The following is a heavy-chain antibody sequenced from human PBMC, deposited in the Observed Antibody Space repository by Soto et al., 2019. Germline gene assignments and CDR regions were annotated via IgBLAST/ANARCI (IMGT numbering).Heavy chain of an antibody. J-gene: IGHJ6*02. Sequence: QVQLQESGPGLVKPSQTLSLTCTVSGGSISSGDYYWSWIRQPPGKGLEWIGYIYYSGSTYYNPSRKSRVTISVDTSKNQCSLKLRSVTAADTAVYYCARGRNYAYSYYYAMDVWGQGTTVTVSS. V-gene: IGHV4-30-4*01. CDR1: GGSISSGDYY. D-gene: IGHD3-16*01. CDR3: ARGRNYAYSYYYAMDV. CDR2: IYYSGST.